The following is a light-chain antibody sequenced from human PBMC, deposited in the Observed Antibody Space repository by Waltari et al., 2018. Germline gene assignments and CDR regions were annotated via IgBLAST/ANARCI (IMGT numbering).Light chain of an antibody. CDR2: GAS. V-gene: IGKV1-13*02. CDR1: QDLDNW. CDR3: QQLHSYPIT. J-gene: IGKJ5*01. Sequence: AIQVTQSPSSLSASVGDRVTITCRASQDLDNWLAWYQQKPGKAPNLLIYGASVLESGVPSRFSGSGSGTDFTLTISSLQPEDFATYYCQQLHSYPITFGQGTRLDIK.